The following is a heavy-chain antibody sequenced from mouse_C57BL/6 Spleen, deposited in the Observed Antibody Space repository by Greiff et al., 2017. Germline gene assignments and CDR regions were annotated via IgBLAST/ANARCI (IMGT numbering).Heavy chain of an antibody. CDR1: GYTFTSYW. D-gene: IGHD1-1*01. CDR2: IDPSDSET. J-gene: IGHJ2*01. V-gene: IGHV1-52*01. CDR3: AREGCYGSSYEDY. Sequence: QVQLQQPGAELVRPGSSVKLSCKASGYTFTSYWMHWVKQRPIQGLEWIGNIDPSDSETHYNQKFKDKATLTVDKSSSTAYMQLSRLTSEDSADYCCAREGCYGSSYEDYWGQGTTLTVSS.